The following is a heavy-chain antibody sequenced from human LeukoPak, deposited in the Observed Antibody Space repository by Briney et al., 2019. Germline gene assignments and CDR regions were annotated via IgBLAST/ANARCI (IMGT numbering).Heavy chain of an antibody. CDR3: ARSKWFGESPTIDY. Sequence: PSETLSLTCTVSGGSISSSSYYWGWIRQPPGKGLEWIGSIYYSGSTYYNPSLKSRVTISVDTSKNQFSLKLSSVTAADTAVYYCARSKWFGESPTIDYWGQGTLVTVSS. CDR1: GGSISSSSYY. J-gene: IGHJ4*02. CDR2: IYYSGST. D-gene: IGHD3-10*01. V-gene: IGHV4-39*07.